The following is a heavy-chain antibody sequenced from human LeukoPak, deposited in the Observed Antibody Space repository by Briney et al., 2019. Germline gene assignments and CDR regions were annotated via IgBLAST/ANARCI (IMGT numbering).Heavy chain of an antibody. CDR1: GFTFSSYW. J-gene: IGHJ4*02. V-gene: IGHV3-7*05. CDR2: IKQDGSEQ. Sequence: GGSLRLSCAASGFTFSSYWMTWVRRAPGKGLEWVANIKQDGSEQYYVDSVRGRFTISRENAKNSLFLQMNSLRVEDTAVYYCAGGQGWLLDYWGQGALVTVSS. D-gene: IGHD2-15*01. CDR3: AGGQGWLLDY.